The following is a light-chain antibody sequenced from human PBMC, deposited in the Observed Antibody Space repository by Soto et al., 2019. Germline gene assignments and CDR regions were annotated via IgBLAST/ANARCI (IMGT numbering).Light chain of an antibody. CDR3: QHYKSYPWT. Sequence: DIQMTQSPSSVSASVGDRVTFTCRASQGISSWLAWYQQKPGKAPKLLIYAASTLQGAVPSRFSGRGSGTDFSLTISSLQPDDFATYYCQHYKSYPWTFGQGTKVDTK. CDR1: QGISSW. J-gene: IGKJ1*01. V-gene: IGKV1D-12*01. CDR2: AAS.